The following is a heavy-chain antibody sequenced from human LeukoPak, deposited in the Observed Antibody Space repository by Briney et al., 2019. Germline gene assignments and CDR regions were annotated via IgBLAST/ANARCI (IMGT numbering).Heavy chain of an antibody. CDR1: GFTFSSYA. J-gene: IGHJ3*02. Sequence: PGGSLRLSCAASGFTFSSYAMSWVRQAPGKGLEWVAVISYDGSNKYYADSVKGRFTISRDNSKNTLYLQMNSLRAEDTAVYYCARVERSGWYALGAFDIWGQGTMVTVSS. CDR3: ARVERSGWYALGAFDI. CDR2: ISYDGSNK. V-gene: IGHV3-30-3*01. D-gene: IGHD6-19*01.